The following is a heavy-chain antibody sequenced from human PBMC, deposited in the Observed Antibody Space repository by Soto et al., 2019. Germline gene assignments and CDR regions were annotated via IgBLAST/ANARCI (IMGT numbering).Heavy chain of an antibody. CDR2: IKRRTDGETT. CDR1: DFSFNEAW. J-gene: IGHJ4*02. CDR3: STDEEHSTGWSPGDN. V-gene: IGHV3-15*07. D-gene: IGHD6-19*01. Sequence: EVQLVESGGGLVKPGGSLRLSCAASDFSFNEAWMNWVRHAPGKGLEWVGRIKRRTDGETTDYAAPVQGRFTISRDDSKNTLYLQMNSLEVEDTAMYYSSTDEEHSTGWSPGDNWGQGTLVTVSS.